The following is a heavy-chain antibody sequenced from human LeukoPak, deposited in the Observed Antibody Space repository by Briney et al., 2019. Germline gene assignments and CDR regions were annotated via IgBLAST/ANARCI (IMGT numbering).Heavy chain of an antibody. CDR2: ITGTGGNT. CDR3: AKRRHDYGDYYHMDV. V-gene: IGHV3-23*01. D-gene: IGHD4-17*01. J-gene: IGHJ6*03. CDR1: GFSFDTYA. Sequence: GGSLRLSCAGSGFSFDTYAMSWVRQAPGKGLEWVSGITGTGGNTYYADSVKGRFTISRDNSKNTLYLQMNSLRVDDAAIYYCAKRRHDYGDYYHMDVWGKGTTVTVSS.